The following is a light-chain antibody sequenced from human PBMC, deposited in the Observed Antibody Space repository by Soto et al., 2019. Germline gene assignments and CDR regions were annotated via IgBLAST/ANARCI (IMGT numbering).Light chain of an antibody. CDR2: EDN. Sequence: NFMLTQPHSVSESPRKTVTISCTRSSGRIASNYVQWYQQRPGSAPTTVIYEDNQRPSGVPDRFSGSIDSSSNSASLTISGLKTEDEADYYCQSYDSSTVVFGGGTKVTVL. CDR3: QSYDSSTVV. V-gene: IGLV6-57*04. CDR1: SGRIASNY. J-gene: IGLJ2*01.